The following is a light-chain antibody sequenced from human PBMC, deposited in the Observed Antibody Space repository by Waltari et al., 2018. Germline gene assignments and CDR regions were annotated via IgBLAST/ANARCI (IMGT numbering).Light chain of an antibody. CDR3: LQHNDYPWT. CDR1: QDIRSY. J-gene: IGKJ1*01. Sequence: DIQMTQSPSSLSASVGDTVTITCRASQDIRSYFNWFQQKPGKGPKLLIYAATTLQTGVPSRFSGSGSGTEFTLTISSLQPEDFATYYCLQHNDYPWTFGQGTKVEIK. CDR2: AAT. V-gene: IGKV1-17*01.